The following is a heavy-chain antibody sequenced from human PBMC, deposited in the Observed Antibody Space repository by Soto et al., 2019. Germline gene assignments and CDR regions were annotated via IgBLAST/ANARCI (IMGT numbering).Heavy chain of an antibody. CDR1: GYTFSNHA. J-gene: IGHJ4*02. Sequence: SVKVSCKASGYTFSNHAVSWVRQAPGQGLEWMGGIIPIFGTANYAQKFQGRVTITADESTSTAYMELSSLRSEDTAVYYCASSSGYYFDYWGQGTLVTVSS. V-gene: IGHV1-69*13. CDR2: IIPIFGTA. D-gene: IGHD3-22*01. CDR3: ASSSGYYFDY.